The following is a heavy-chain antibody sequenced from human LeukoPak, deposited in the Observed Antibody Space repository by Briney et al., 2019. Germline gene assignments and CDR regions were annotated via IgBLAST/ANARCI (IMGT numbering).Heavy chain of an antibody. J-gene: IGHJ4*02. V-gene: IGHV3-20*04. Sequence: GGSLRLSCAASGFTFDDYGMSWVRQAPGKGLEWVSGINWNGGSAGYADSVKGRFTISRDNAKNSLYLQMNSLRAEDTALYYCARDLGDCGSTSCPVGYWGQGTLVTVSS. CDR2: INWNGGSA. CDR3: ARDLGDCGSTSCPVGY. CDR1: GFTFDDYG. D-gene: IGHD2-2*01.